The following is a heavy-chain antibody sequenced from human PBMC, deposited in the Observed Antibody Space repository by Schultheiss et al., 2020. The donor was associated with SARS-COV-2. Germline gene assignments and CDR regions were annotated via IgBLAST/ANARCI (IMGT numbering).Heavy chain of an antibody. CDR2: IIPIFGTA. D-gene: IGHD5-12*01. Sequence: SVKVSCKASGGTFSSYAISWVRQAPGQGLEWMGGIIPIFGTANYAQKFQGRVTITADESTSTAYMELSSLRSEDTAVYYCARESSGYDVRGNWFDPWGQGTLVTVSS. J-gene: IGHJ5*02. V-gene: IGHV1-69*13. CDR3: ARESSGYDVRGNWFDP. CDR1: GGTFSSYA.